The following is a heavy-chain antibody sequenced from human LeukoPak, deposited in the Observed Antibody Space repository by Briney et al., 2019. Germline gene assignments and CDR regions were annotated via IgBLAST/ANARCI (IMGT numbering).Heavy chain of an antibody. V-gene: IGHV3-30*04. CDR1: GFTFSSYA. CDR2: ISYDGSNK. D-gene: IGHD1-7*01. J-gene: IGHJ4*02. Sequence: QPGGSLRLSCAASGFTFSSYAMHWVRQAPGKGLEWVAVISYDGSNKYYADSVKRRFTISRDNSKNTLYLQMNSLRAEDTAVYYCARDRWNWNYGAANYFDYWGQGTLVTVSS. CDR3: ARDRWNWNYGAANYFDY.